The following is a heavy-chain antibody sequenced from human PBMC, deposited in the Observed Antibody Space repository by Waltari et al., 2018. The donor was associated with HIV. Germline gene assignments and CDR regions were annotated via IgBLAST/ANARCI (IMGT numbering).Heavy chain of an antibody. Sequence: QVQLQESGPGLVKPSETLSLTCTVSAASISSSNYHWAWIRQPPGKGLEWIGSIYYSGNTYYNPSFKSRVTIYVDTSKNQFSLNLNSVTAADTAVFYCARHRPYYYDSSGLGWFDPWGQGILVTVSS. V-gene: IGHV4-39*01. CDR1: AASISSSNYH. CDR2: IYYSGNT. J-gene: IGHJ5*02. D-gene: IGHD3-22*01. CDR3: ARHRPYYYDSSGLGWFDP.